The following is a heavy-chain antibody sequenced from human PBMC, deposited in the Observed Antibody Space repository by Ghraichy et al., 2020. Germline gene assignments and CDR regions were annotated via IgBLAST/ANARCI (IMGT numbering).Heavy chain of an antibody. V-gene: IGHV3-48*02. J-gene: IGHJ4*02. CDR1: GFTFTSYS. CDR2: SSSSSNTI. CDR3: ARDRTIFGVVTTGMY. D-gene: IGHD3-3*01. Sequence: GESLNISCAASGFTFTSYSMNWVRQAPGKGLEWVSYSSSSSNTIYYADSVKGRFTVSRDNAKKSLYLQMNSLRDEDTAVYYCARDRTIFGVVTTGMYWGQGTLVTVSS.